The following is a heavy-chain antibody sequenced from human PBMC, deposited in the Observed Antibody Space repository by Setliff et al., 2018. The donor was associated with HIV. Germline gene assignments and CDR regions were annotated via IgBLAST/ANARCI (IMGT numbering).Heavy chain of an antibody. CDR2: ILPMFGTA. J-gene: IGHJ6*03. Sequence: ASVKVSCKASGGTFSGYAISWVRQAPGQGLEWMGGILPMFGTADYPQKFQGRVTITADESTSIAYLQMNSLKTEDTAVYYCTRLRGYSYGLASYYYYYMDVWGKGTTVTVSS. CDR1: GGTFSGYA. V-gene: IGHV1-69*13. CDR3: TRLRGYSYGLASYYYYYMDV. D-gene: IGHD5-18*01.